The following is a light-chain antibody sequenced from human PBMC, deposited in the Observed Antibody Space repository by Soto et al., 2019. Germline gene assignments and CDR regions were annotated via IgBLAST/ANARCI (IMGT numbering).Light chain of an antibody. CDR3: QQYNNWPIT. J-gene: IGKJ5*01. V-gene: IGKV3-15*01. CDR2: GAS. Sequence: EIVMTQSPATLSVSPGERATLSCRASQSVSSNSAWYQQKPGQTPRLLIYGASNRATGIPARFSGSGSGTEFTLTISSLQSEDVAVYYCQQYNNWPITFGQGTRLEIK. CDR1: QSVSSN.